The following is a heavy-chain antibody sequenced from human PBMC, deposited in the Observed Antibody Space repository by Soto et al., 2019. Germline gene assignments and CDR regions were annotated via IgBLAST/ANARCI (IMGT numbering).Heavy chain of an antibody. D-gene: IGHD3-22*01. Sequence: QVQLQESGPGLVKPSQTLSLTCTVSGGSISSGDYYWSWIRQPPGKGLEWIRYIYYSGSTYYNPSLKSRVTISVDTSKNQFSLKLSSVTAADTAVYYCARDPGVEYYYDSSGALAGAFDIWGQGTMVTVSS. V-gene: IGHV4-30-4*01. CDR1: GGSISSGDYY. J-gene: IGHJ3*02. CDR3: ARDPGVEYYYDSSGALAGAFDI. CDR2: IYYSGST.